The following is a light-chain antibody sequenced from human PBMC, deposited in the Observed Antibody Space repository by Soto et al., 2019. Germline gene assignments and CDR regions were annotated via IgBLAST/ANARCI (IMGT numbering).Light chain of an antibody. CDR3: AAWDDSLDVVV. Sequence: QTVVTQPPSASGTPGQRVTISCSASSSNIGSNTVNWYQHLPGTAPKLLIYSNNQRPSGVPDRFSGSKSGTSASLAISGLQSEDEADYYCAAWDDSLDVVVFGGGTKVTVL. CDR1: SSNIGSNT. CDR2: SNN. J-gene: IGLJ2*01. V-gene: IGLV1-44*01.